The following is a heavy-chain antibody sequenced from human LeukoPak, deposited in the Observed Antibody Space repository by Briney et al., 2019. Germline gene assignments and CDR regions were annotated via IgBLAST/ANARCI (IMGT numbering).Heavy chain of an antibody. Sequence: PGGSLRLSCAASGFTFSSNAMSWVRQAPGEGLEWVSAISGSSGSGRTFYADSVEGRFTISRDNSKNTLYLQMNSLRAEDTAIYYCAKMRWELNYFDYWGQATLVTVSS. CDR3: AKMRWELNYFDY. CDR2: ISGSSGSGRT. CDR1: GFTFSSNA. V-gene: IGHV3-23*01. D-gene: IGHD4-23*01. J-gene: IGHJ4*02.